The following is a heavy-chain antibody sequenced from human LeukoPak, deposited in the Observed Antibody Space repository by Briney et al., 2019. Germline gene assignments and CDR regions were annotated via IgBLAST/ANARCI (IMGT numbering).Heavy chain of an antibody. J-gene: IGHJ6*03. Sequence: PSETLSLTCAVYGGPFSGYYWSWIRQPPGKGLEWIGEINHSGSTNYNPSLKRRVTISVDTSKNQFSLKLSSVTAADTAVYYCARGVTTRYYYYYMDVWGKGTTVTVSS. D-gene: IGHD4-17*01. CDR3: ARGVTTRYYYYYMDV. V-gene: IGHV4-34*01. CDR1: GGPFSGYY. CDR2: INHSGST.